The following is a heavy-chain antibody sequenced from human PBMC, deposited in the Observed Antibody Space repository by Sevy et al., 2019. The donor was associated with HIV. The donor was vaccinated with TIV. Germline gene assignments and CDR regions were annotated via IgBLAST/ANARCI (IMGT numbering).Heavy chain of an antibody. V-gene: IGHV3-13*01. CDR1: GFTFSSYD. CDR2: IGTAGDT. CDR3: ARGTRFYYDSSGYYYYFDY. D-gene: IGHD3-22*01. J-gene: IGHJ4*02. Sequence: GGSLRLSCAASGFTFSSYDMHWVRQATGKGLEWVSAIGTAGDTYYPGSVKGRFTISRENAKNSLYLQMKSLRAGDTAVYYCARGTRFYYDSSGYYYYFDYWGQGTLVTASS.